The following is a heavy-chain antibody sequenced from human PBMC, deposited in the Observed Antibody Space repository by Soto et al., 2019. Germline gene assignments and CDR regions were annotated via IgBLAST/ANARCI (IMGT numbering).Heavy chain of an antibody. CDR3: ARGGLWSSSYYFDY. Sequence: SETLSLTCSVSGGSISSYYWSWIRQPPGKGLEWIGYIYYSGSTNYNPSLKSRVTISVDTSKNQFSLKLSSVTAADTAVYYCARGGLWSSSYYFDYWGQGTLVSVSS. D-gene: IGHD6-6*01. V-gene: IGHV4-59*01. CDR2: IYYSGST. J-gene: IGHJ4*02. CDR1: GGSISSYY.